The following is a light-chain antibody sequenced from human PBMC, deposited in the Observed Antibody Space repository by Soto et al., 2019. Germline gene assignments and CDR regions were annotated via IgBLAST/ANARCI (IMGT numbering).Light chain of an antibody. CDR1: QRVGNY. CDR2: DAS. Sequence: EIVLTQSPATLSLSPGERATLPCRASQRVGNYLAWYQQKPGQPPRLLIYDASSRAIGIPARFSGSGSGTDFTLTISSLEPDDFAVYYCQQRSNWPPGFTFGQGTKLEIK. J-gene: IGKJ2*01. CDR3: QQRSNWPPGFT. V-gene: IGKV3-11*01.